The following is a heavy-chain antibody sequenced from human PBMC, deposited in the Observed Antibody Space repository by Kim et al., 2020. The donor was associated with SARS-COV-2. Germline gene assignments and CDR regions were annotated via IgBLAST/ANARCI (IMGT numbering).Heavy chain of an antibody. Sequence: GGSLRLSCGGSGFTFRGHDMNWVRQAPGKGLEWVSFIGGYDGTTNYADSVKGRFTVSRDNSRNTMYLQMSSLRAEDTAVYYFFRGGGDYWGQGTLVTVSS. V-gene: IGHV3-23*01. J-gene: IGHJ4*02. CDR2: IGGYDGTT. CDR1: GFTFRGHD. CDR3: FRGGGDY. D-gene: IGHD3-3*01.